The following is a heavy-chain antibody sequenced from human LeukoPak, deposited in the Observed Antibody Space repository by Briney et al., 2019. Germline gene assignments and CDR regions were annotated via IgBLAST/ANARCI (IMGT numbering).Heavy chain of an antibody. Sequence: KPSETLSLTCTVSGGSISSGDYYWSWIRQPPGKGLEWIGYIYYSGSTYYNPSLKSRVTISVDTSKNQFSLKLSSVTAADTAVYYCAKVTTLSAFDIXXQGXMXXVSS. CDR3: AKVTTLSAFDI. J-gene: IGHJ3*02. CDR2: IYYSGST. V-gene: IGHV4-30-4*08. CDR1: GGSISSGDYY. D-gene: IGHD4-17*01.